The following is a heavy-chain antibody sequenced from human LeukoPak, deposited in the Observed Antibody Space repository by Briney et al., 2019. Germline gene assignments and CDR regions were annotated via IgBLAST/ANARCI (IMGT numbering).Heavy chain of an antibody. CDR3: ARLQATVTIHAYFDY. D-gene: IGHD4-17*01. V-gene: IGHV4-39*07. J-gene: IGHJ4*01. Sequence: SETLSLTCTVSGGSISSSGYYWGWIRQPPGKGLGWIGGIYYSGSTYYNPSLKSRVTISVDTSKNQFSLRLDSVTAADTAVYYCARLQATVTIHAYFDYWGQGTLVTVSS. CDR1: GGSISSSGYY. CDR2: IYYSGST.